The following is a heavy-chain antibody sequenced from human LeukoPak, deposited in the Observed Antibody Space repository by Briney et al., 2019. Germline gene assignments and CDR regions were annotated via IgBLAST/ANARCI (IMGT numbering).Heavy chain of an antibody. CDR3: ARDRNGDGFAYFDY. J-gene: IGHJ4*02. Sequence: GASVKVSCKASGYTFTSYGISWVRQAPGQGLEWMGWINPHSGGTSSAQKFQGRVTMTRDTSSSTTYMELSTLRSDDTAVYYCARDRNGDGFAYFDYWGQGTLVTVSS. CDR2: INPHSGGT. V-gene: IGHV1-2*02. D-gene: IGHD5-24*01. CDR1: GYTFTSYG.